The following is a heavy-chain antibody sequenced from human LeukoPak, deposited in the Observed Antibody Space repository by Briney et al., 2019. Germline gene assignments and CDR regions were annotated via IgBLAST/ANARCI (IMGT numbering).Heavy chain of an antibody. CDR2: VRNSGKT. CDR3: ARHYYDSSGSAYYFDY. J-gene: IGHJ4*02. D-gene: IGHD3-22*01. Sequence: SETLSLTCTVSGGSISSTSSYWGWIRQPSGKGLEWIGSVRNSGKTYYNPSLKSRVTMSLDTSKNQFSLRLTSVTAADTAVYSCARHYYDSSGSAYYFDYWGQGTLVTVSS. CDR1: GGSISSTSSY. V-gene: IGHV4-39*01.